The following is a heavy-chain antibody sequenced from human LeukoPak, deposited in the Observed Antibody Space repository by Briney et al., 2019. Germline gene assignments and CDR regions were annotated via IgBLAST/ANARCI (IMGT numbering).Heavy chain of an antibody. CDR2: IYPGDSET. CDR1: GYIFTSYW. D-gene: IGHD3-22*01. Sequence: GESLKISCKGSGYIFTSYWIGWVRQMPGKGLEWMGIIYPGDSETRYSPSFQGQVTISADKSISTAYLQWSSLKASDTAMYYCARRTYYDSSGYEVREAFDIWGQGTMVTVSS. CDR3: ARRTYYDSSGYEVREAFDI. V-gene: IGHV5-51*01. J-gene: IGHJ3*02.